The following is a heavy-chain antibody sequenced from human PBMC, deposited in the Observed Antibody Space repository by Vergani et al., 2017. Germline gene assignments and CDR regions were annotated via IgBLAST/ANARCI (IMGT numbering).Heavy chain of an antibody. V-gene: IGHV4-34*01. CDR3: ARGRFDSYGSGDFDY. CDR1: GFTFSDYY. Sequence: QVQLVESGGGLVKPGGSLRLSCAASGFTFSDYYMSWIRQAPGKGLEWIGEINHSGSTNYNPSLKSRVTISVDTSKNQFSLKLSSVTAADTAVYYCARGRFDSYGSGDFDYWGQGTLVTVSS. CDR2: INHSGST. J-gene: IGHJ4*02. D-gene: IGHD5-18*01.